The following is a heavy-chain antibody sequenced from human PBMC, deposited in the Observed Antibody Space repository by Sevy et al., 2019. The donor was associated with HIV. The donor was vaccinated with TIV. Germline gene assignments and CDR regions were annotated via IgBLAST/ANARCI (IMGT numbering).Heavy chain of an antibody. CDR3: ARHCLHYFDNTGYGEAFDI. CDR2: IHHRGDS. V-gene: IGHV4-39*01. CDR1: GDSIRSSVHF. Sequence: ETLSLTCTVSGDSIRSSVHFWAWIRQPPGKGLQWLGSIHHRGDSYYNPSLRSRVTISVDTSKNQVSLNLNPMTAADTAVYFCARHCLHYFDNTGYGEAFDIWGQGSLVTVSS. D-gene: IGHD3-22*01. J-gene: IGHJ3*02.